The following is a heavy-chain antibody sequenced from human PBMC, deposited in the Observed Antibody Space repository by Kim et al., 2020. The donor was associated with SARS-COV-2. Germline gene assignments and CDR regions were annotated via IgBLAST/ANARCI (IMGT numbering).Heavy chain of an antibody. Sequence: SETLSLTCTVSGGSISSGGYYWSWIRQHPGKGLEWIGYIYYSGSTYYNPSLKSRVTISVDTSKNQFSLKLSSVTAADTAVYYCARTATVAWGAFDIWGQGTMVTVSS. CDR2: IYYSGST. J-gene: IGHJ3*02. D-gene: IGHD5-18*01. CDR3: ARTATVAWGAFDI. V-gene: IGHV4-31*03. CDR1: GGSISSGGYY.